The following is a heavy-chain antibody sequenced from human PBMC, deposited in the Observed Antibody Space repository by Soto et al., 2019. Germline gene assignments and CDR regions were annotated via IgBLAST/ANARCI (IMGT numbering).Heavy chain of an antibody. J-gene: IGHJ4*02. V-gene: IGHV4-59*01. CDR3: VRLGRYCSGDSCYSSFDY. CDR1: GGSISNYY. D-gene: IGHD2-15*01. Sequence: SETLSLTCTVSGGSISNYYWSWIRQPPGKGLEWIGYIYYSGRTNYHPSHKSRVTISVDTSKHQFSLKLDSVFAAYTSVYYCVRLGRYCSGDSCYSSFDYWGQGILVTVSS. CDR2: IYYSGRT.